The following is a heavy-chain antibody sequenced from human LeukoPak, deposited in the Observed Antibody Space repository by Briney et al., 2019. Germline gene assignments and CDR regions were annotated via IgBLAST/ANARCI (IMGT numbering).Heavy chain of an antibody. D-gene: IGHD4-17*01. CDR2: IKEDGSKK. Sequence: GGSLRLSCAASGFTLRNYWMTWVRQAPGKGLEWVANIKEDGSKKNYADSVKGRFTISRDNAQNSLFLQMNSLRAEDTAVYYCAKPLPLYGDPFDYWGQGTLVTVSS. CDR1: GFTLRNYW. CDR3: AKPLPLYGDPFDY. J-gene: IGHJ4*02. V-gene: IGHV3-7*03.